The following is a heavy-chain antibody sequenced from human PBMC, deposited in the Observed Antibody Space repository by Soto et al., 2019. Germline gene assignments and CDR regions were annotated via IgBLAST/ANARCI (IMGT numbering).Heavy chain of an antibody. CDR3: AINYYDSSGYYGIGAFDI. Sequence: GGSLRLSCAASGFTFSSYGMHWVRQAPGKGLEWVAVIWYDGSNKYYADSVKGRFTISRDNSKNTLYLQTNSLRAEDTAVYYCAINYYDSSGYYGIGAFDIWGQGTMVTVSS. D-gene: IGHD3-22*01. V-gene: IGHV3-33*01. CDR2: IWYDGSNK. CDR1: GFTFSSYG. J-gene: IGHJ3*02.